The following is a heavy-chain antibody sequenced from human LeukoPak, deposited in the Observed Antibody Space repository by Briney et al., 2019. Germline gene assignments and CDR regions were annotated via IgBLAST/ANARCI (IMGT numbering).Heavy chain of an antibody. CDR2: ISGNSIST. V-gene: IGHV3-23*01. CDR1: GFTFSSYA. D-gene: IGHD3-10*01. J-gene: IGHJ4*02. Sequence: GGSLRLSCAASGFTFSSYAMSWVRQAPGKGLEWVSVISGNSISTYYADSVKGRFTISRDNSKNTLYLQMNSLRAEDTAVYYCAKVLKAYYFGSGSYPFDHWGQGTLVTVSS. CDR3: AKVLKAYYFGSGSYPFDH.